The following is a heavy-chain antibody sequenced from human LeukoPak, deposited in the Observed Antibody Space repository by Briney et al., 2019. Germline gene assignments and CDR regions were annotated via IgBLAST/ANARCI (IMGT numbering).Heavy chain of an antibody. Sequence: PGGSLRLACVGAGFTFSNEDMSWVRQARGKGLGWGSYISGSTTVIFYADSVRGRFTVSRDNAKKSLYLQMNSLSDEDTAVYYCAKEGTMIPGVMFDYWGQGTLVTVSS. CDR3: AKEGTMIPGVMFDY. CDR2: ISGSTTVI. J-gene: IGHJ4*02. V-gene: IGHV3-48*02. CDR1: GFTFSNED. D-gene: IGHD3-10*01.